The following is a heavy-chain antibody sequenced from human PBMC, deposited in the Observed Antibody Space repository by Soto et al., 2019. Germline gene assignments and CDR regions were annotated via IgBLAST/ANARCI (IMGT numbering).Heavy chain of an antibody. CDR2: IYYSGST. J-gene: IGHJ4*02. CDR3: ARHLSLTTYYDFWSGYYHYFDY. CDR1: GGSISSSSYY. D-gene: IGHD3-3*01. Sequence: SETLSLTCTVSGGSISSSSYYWGWIRQPPGKGLEWIGSIYYSGSTYYNPSLKSRVTISVDASKNQFSLKLSSVTAADTAVYYCARHLSLTTYYDFWSGYYHYFDYWGQGTLVTVSS. V-gene: IGHV4-39*01.